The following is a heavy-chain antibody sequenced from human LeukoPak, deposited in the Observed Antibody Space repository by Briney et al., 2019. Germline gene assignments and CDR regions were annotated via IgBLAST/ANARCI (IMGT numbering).Heavy chain of an antibody. CDR3: ARRFLEWLFPGDYYYYMDV. J-gene: IGHJ6*03. CDR1: GYTFTGYY. Sequence: ASVKVSCKASGYTFTGYYMHWVRQAPGQGLEWMGWINPNSGGTNYAQKFQGRVTMTRDTSISTAYMDLSRLRSDDTAVYFCARRFLEWLFPGDYYYYMDVWGKGTTVTVSS. D-gene: IGHD3-3*01. CDR2: INPNSGGT. V-gene: IGHV1-2*02.